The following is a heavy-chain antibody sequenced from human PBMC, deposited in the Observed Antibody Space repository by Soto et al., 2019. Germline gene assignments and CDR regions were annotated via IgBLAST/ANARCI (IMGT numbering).Heavy chain of an antibody. CDR2: ITPIFGTA. CDR3: AREPYDFWSGYPRYYYYGMDV. V-gene: IGHV1-69*13. J-gene: IGHJ6*02. D-gene: IGHD3-3*01. CDR1: GGTFSSHA. Sequence: SVKVSCNASGGTFSSHAISWVRQAPGQGLEWMGGITPIFGTANYAQKFQGRVTITADESTSTAYMELSSLRSEDTAVYYCAREPYDFWSGYPRYYYYGMDVWGQGTTVTVSS.